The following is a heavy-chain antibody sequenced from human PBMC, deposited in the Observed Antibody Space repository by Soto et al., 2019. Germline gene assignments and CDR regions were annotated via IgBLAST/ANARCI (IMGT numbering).Heavy chain of an antibody. CDR2: INHVGSP. CDR1: NGSFMGYY. V-gene: IGHV4-34*01. Sequence: QVQLHQWGAGLLKPSEILSLTCAVYNGSFMGYYWTWVRQPPGKGLEWIGEINHVGSPNYNPSLKSRVAISIDTSKQQFSLRLNSLTAADTAVYSCASLSGGRFLDMGDYWGQGIQVTVSS. J-gene: IGHJ4*02. D-gene: IGHD3-3*01. CDR3: ASLSGGRFLDMGDY.